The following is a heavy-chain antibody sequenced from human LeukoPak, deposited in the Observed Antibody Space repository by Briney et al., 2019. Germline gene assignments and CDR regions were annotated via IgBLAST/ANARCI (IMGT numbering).Heavy chain of an antibody. J-gene: IGHJ4*02. CDR2: ISAYNGNT. CDR1: GYTFSGYY. Sequence: ASVKVSCKASGYTFSGYYMHWVRQAPGQGLEWMGWISAYNGNTNYAQKLQGRVTMTTDTSTSTAYMELRSLRSDDTAVYYCASGSSGWHLDYWGQGTLVTVSS. CDR3: ASGSSGWHLDY. V-gene: IGHV1-18*04. D-gene: IGHD6-19*01.